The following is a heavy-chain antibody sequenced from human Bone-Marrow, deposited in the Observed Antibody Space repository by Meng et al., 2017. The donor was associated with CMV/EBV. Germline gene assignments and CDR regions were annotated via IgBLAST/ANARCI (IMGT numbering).Heavy chain of an antibody. J-gene: IGHJ6*02. D-gene: IGHD6-6*01. CDR2: IYYSGST. CDR3: AMLEYSSSFYYYGMDV. Sequence: SETLSLTCTVSGGSISSSSYYWGWIRQPPGKGLEWIGSIYYSGSTYYNPSLKSRVTISVDTSKNQFSLKLSSVTAADTAVYYCAMLEYSSSFYYYGMDVWGQGTTVTVSS. V-gene: IGHV4-39*07. CDR1: GGSISSSSYY.